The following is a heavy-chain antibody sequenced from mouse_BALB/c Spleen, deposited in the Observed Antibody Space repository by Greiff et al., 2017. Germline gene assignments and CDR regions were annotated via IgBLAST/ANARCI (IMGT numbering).Heavy chain of an antibody. CDR2: ISNGGGST. J-gene: IGHJ4*01. V-gene: IGHV5-12-2*01. D-gene: IGHD1-1*01. CDR3: ARDYGSSYAMDY. Sequence: EVKLMESGGGLVQPGGSLKLSCAASGFTFSSYTMSWVRQTPEKRLEWVAYISNGGGSTYYPDTVKGRFTISRDNAKNTLYLQMSSLKSEDTAMYYCARDYGSSYAMDYWGQGTSVTVSS. CDR1: GFTFSSYT.